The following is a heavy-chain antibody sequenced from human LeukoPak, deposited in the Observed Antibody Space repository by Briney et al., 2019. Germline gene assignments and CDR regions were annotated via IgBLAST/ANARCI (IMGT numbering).Heavy chain of an antibody. CDR1: GYTFTSYG. D-gene: IGHD6-6*01. V-gene: IGHV1-18*01. CDR3: ARDPWGSIAARERVRDAFDI. Sequence: ASVKVSCKASGYTFTSYGISWVRQPPGQGLEWMGWISAYNGNTNYAQKLQGRVTMTTDTSTSTAYMELRSLRSDDTAVYYCARDPWGSIAARERVRDAFDIWGQGTMVTVSS. J-gene: IGHJ3*02. CDR2: ISAYNGNT.